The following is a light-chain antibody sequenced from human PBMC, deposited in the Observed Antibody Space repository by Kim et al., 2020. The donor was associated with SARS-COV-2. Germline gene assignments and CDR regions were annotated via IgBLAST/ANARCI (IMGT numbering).Light chain of an antibody. CDR1: QSISSY. V-gene: IGKV1-39*01. Sequence: ASVGERVTITCRASQSISSYLNWYQQKPGKAPKLLIYAASSLQSGVPSRFSGSGSGTDFTLTISSLQPEDFATYYCQQSYSTPLTFGGGTKVDIK. CDR3: QQSYSTPLT. J-gene: IGKJ4*01. CDR2: AAS.